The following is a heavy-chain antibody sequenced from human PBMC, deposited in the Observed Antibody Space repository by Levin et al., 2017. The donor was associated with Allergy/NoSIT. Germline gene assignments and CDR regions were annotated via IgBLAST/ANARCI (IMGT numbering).Heavy chain of an antibody. CDR1: GGSITSGGYS. CDR3: ARGKDYGDDAGVGY. V-gene: IGHV4-30-2*01. Sequence: SETLSLTCAVSGGSITSGGYSWSWIRQPPGKGLEWIGYFYYSGSTYYNPSLKSRVTISADRSKNQFSLNLSSVTAADTAVYYCARGKDYGDDAGVGYWGQGTLVTVSS. J-gene: IGHJ4*02. D-gene: IGHD4-17*01. CDR2: FYYSGST.